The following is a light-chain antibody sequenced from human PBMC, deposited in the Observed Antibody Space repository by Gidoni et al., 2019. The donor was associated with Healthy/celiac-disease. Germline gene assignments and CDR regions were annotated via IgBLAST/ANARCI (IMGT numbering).Light chain of an antibody. V-gene: IGKV3-20*01. J-gene: IGKJ4*01. Sequence: EIVLTPSPGTLSLSPGERATLSCRASQSVSSSYLAWYQQKPGQAPRLLIYGASSRATGIPDRFSGSGSGTDFTLTISRLEPEDFAVYYCQQYGSSPPVIFGGGTKVEIK. CDR2: GAS. CDR3: QQYGSSPPVI. CDR1: QSVSSSY.